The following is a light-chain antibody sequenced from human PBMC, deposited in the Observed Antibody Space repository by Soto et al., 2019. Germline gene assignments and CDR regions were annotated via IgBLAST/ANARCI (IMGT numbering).Light chain of an antibody. CDR3: QQYESSPLT. J-gene: IGKJ4*02. CDR2: RAS. V-gene: IGKV3-20*01. Sequence: EIVLTQSPDTLPLSPGERATLSCRASQSVSSALLAWYQQKPGQAPRLLIYRASTRATGIPDRFTGSGSGTDFTLTISRLEPEDFAVYYCQQYESSPLTVGGGTKVEIK. CDR1: QSVSSAL.